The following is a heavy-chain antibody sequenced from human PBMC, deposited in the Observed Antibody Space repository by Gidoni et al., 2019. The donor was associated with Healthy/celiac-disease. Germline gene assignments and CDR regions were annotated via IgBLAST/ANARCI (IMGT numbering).Heavy chain of an antibody. CDR2: ISSSSSYI. J-gene: IGHJ6*02. V-gene: IGHV3-21*01. Sequence: EVQLVESGGGLVKSGGSLRLSCAASGFTFSSYRMNWVRQAPGKGLEWVSSISSSSSYIYYADSVKGRFTISRDNAKNSLYLQMNSLRAEDTAVYYCARDWVYYDSSGQYYYYGMDVWGQGTTVTVSS. CDR1: GFTFSSYR. CDR3: ARDWVYYDSSGQYYYYGMDV. D-gene: IGHD3-22*01.